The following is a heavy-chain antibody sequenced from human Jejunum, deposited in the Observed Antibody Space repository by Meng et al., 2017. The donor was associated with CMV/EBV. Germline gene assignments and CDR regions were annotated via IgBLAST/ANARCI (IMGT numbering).Heavy chain of an antibody. D-gene: IGHD6-19*01. CDR3: ARGYSSGWYYFHY. V-gene: IGHV4-30-4*01. Sequence: LQEPGPGLGTPSQTLSLTCPASGGSSSSGDFCWSWIRQPPGKGLEWIGYIDNRGSTYYNPSLTSRVTVSMDTSKNQFSLKLTSVTAADTAVYYCARGYSSGWYYFHYWGQGTLVTVSS. CDR1: GGSSSSGDFC. CDR2: IDNRGST. J-gene: IGHJ4*02.